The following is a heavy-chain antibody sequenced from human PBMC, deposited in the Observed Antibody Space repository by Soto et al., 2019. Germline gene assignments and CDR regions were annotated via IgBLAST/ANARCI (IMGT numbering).Heavy chain of an antibody. D-gene: IGHD6-13*01. V-gene: IGHV3-30-3*01. CDR1: GFTFSSYA. CDR2: ISYDGSNK. Sequence: QVQLVESGGGVVQPGRSLRLSCAASGFTFSSYAMHWVREAPGKGLEWVAVISYDGSNKYYADSVKGRFTISRDNSKNTLYLQMNSLRAEDTAVYYCARDSIAAAGRLPRTDYYYYYGMDVWGQGTTVTLSS. CDR3: ARDSIAAAGRLPRTDYYYYYGMDV. J-gene: IGHJ6*02.